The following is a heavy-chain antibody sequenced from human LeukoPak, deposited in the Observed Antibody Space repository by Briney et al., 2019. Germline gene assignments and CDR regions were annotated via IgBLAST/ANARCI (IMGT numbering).Heavy chain of an antibody. V-gene: IGHV4-59*01. Sequence: SQTLSLPRPISVDSLASLYWRWTPRPPARGGEGRGFKYYTGSTSYTTSLPRRVPISLQHSNNQFFLRLTSVAAADTPTFYCAGITGGRGGDWYFDVWGRGTLVTVSS. CDR1: VDSLASLY. J-gene: IGHJ2*01. D-gene: IGHD3-16*01. CDR3: AGITGGRGGDWYFDV. CDR2: KYYTGST.